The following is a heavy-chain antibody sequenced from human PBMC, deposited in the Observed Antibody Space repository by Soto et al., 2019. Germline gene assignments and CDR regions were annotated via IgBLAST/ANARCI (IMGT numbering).Heavy chain of an antibody. V-gene: IGHV1-69*06. J-gene: IGHJ4*02. D-gene: IGHD1-26*01. CDR2: IIPIFGTA. CDR3: ARGLPSGSHPVDY. CDR1: GGTFSSYA. Sequence: ASVKVSCKASGGTFSSYAISWVRQAPGQGLEWMGGIIPIFGTANYAQKFQGRVTITADKSTRTAYMELSSLRSEDTAVYYCARGLPSGSHPVDYWGQGYLVTVSS.